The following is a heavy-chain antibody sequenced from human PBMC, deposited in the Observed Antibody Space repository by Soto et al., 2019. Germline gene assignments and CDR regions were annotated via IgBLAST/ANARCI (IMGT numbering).Heavy chain of an antibody. J-gene: IGHJ4*02. CDR2: IIPIFGTA. CDR3: ARDFEFGVAGIYDY. Sequence: GASVKVSCKASGGTFSSYAISWVRQAPGQGLEWMGGIIPIFGTANYAQKFQGRVTITADESTSTAYMELSSLRSEDTAVYYCARDFEFGVAGIYDYWGQGTLVTVSS. V-gene: IGHV1-69*13. CDR1: GGTFSSYA. D-gene: IGHD6-19*01.